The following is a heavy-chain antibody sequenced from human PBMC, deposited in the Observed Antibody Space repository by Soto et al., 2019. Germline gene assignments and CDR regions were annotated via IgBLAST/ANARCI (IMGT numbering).Heavy chain of an antibody. Sequence: LSLTCTVSGGSISSGDYYWSWIRQPPGKGLEWIGYIYYSGSTYYNPSLKSRVTISVDTSKNQFSLKLSSVTAADTAVYYCARDGSSWYPWVTGTDVWGQGPTVTVSS. CDR2: IYYSGST. CDR1: GGSISSGDYY. CDR3: ARDGSSWYPWVTGTDV. J-gene: IGHJ6*02. D-gene: IGHD6-13*01. V-gene: IGHV4-30-4*01.